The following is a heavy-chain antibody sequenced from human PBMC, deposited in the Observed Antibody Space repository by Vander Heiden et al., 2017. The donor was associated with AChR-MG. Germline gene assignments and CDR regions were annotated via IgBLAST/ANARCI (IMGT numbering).Heavy chain of an antibody. D-gene: IGHD1-26*01. V-gene: IGHV7-4-1*02. Sequence: QVQLVHSGSELKKPGASVKVSCKTSGYTFTNYAMNWVRQAPGQGLEWMGWINTDTGNPTYAQGFTGRFVFSLDTSVSTTYLQISSLKAEDTAVYYCARDVGRGAANDAASDHWGQGTLVTVSS. CDR2: INTDTGNP. CDR1: GYTFTNYA. J-gene: IGHJ4*02. CDR3: ARDVGRGAANDAASDH.